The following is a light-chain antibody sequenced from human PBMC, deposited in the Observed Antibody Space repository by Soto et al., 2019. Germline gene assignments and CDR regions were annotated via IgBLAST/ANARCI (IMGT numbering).Light chain of an antibody. CDR2: GAS. V-gene: IGKV3-20*01. CDR3: QQNGSSGT. CDR1: QSVSNNY. J-gene: IGKJ1*01. Sequence: EIVLTQSPGTLSLSPGERATLSCRASQSVSNNYLAWYQQNPGQAPRLLIYGASNRATGIPDRVSGSGYGTDFTLTISRLEPEDFAVYYCQQNGSSGTFGQGTKVEIK.